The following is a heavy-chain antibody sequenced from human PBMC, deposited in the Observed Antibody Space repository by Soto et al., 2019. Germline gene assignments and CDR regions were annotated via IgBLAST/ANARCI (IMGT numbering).Heavy chain of an antibody. D-gene: IGHD1-1*01. J-gene: IGHJ4*02. CDR3: AKHRRIGNIFGADFDS. V-gene: IGHV3-43D*04. Sequence: GGSLRLSCAASGFNFGDYAMHWVRQAPGKGLEWISLITWEGGRTFYADSVKGRFTISRDNSKRCLYLQINSLRSEDTAFYYCAKHRRIGNIFGADFDSWGRGTLVTVSS. CDR1: GFNFGDYA. CDR2: ITWEGGRT.